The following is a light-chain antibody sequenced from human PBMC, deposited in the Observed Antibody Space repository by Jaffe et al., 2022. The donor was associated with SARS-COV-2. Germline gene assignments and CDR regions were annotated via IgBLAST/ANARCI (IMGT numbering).Light chain of an antibody. CDR2: DAS. CDR1: LAINNY. V-gene: IGKV1-33*01. Sequence: EIQMIQSPSSLSASVGDTVTFTCQASLAINNYLNWFHQKPGEAPTLLIYDASNLMTGVSSRFSGRGAGTDFTLTISSLQPQDIGTYYCQQYFDVPRTFGPGT. J-gene: IGKJ3*01. CDR3: QQYFDVPRT.